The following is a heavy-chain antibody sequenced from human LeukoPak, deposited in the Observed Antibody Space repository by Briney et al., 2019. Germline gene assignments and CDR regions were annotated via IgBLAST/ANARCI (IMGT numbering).Heavy chain of an antibody. V-gene: IGHV4-39*07. Sequence: SETLSLTCTVSGGSITISDYYWDWIRQPPGEGLEWIGSIYYSTSTHYNPSLKSRVTISVDTSKNQFSLKLNSVTAADTAVYYCARDYGDYRGYFYYMDVWGKGTTVTVSS. CDR2: IYYSTST. CDR3: ARDYGDYRGYFYYMDV. J-gene: IGHJ6*03. D-gene: IGHD4-17*01. CDR1: GGSITISDYY.